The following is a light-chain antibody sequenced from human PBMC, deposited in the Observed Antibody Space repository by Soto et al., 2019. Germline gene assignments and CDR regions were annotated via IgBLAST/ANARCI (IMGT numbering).Light chain of an antibody. CDR3: QQYGSSPGT. Sequence: EVVLTQSQVTLSLSPGERATLSCRASQSVNSNYLAWYQHKPGQAPRLLIYGASSRATGIPDRFSGSGSGTDFTLTISRLDPEDFALYYCQQYGSSPGTFGGGTKVDIK. CDR1: QSVNSNY. CDR2: GAS. V-gene: IGKV3-20*01. J-gene: IGKJ4*01.